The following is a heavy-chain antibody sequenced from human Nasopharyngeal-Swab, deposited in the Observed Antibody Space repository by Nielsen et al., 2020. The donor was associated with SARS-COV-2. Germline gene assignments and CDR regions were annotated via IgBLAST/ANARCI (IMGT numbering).Heavy chain of an antibody. J-gene: IGHJ4*02. V-gene: IGHV3-21*01. CDR2: ISSSSSYI. D-gene: IGHD3-3*01. CDR3: ARHLPLRFLEWLFPDYFDY. CDR1: GFTFSSNS. Sequence: LSLTCAASGFTFSSNSMNWVRQAPGKGLEWVSSISSSSSYIYYADSVKGRFTISRDNAKNSLYLQMNSLRAEDTAVYYCARHLPLRFLEWLFPDYFDYWGQGTLVTVSS.